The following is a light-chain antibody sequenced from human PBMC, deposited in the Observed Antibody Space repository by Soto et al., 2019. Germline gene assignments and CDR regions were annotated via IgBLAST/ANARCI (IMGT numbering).Light chain of an antibody. CDR1: QGISNY. J-gene: IGKJ3*01. CDR2: AAS. CDR3: QKYNSVPPLT. Sequence: DIQMTQSPSSLSASVGDRVTITCRASQGISNYLAWYQQKPGKVPKLLIYAASTLQSGVPSRFSGSGSGTDFTLTISGLQPEDVATYYCQKYNSVPPLTFGPGTKVDLK. V-gene: IGKV1-27*01.